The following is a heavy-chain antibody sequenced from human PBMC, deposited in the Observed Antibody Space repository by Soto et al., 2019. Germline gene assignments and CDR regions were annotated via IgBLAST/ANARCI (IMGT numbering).Heavy chain of an antibody. V-gene: IGHV4-30-4*01. Sequence: QVQLQESGPGLVKPSQTLSLTCTVSGGSISSGDYYWSWIRQPPGKGLEWIGYIYYSGSTYYNPSLKSRVXTSXDXSKNQFSLKLSSVTAADTAVYYCASQLELRLGAFDIWGQGTMVTVSS. CDR3: ASQLELRLGAFDI. CDR2: IYYSGST. CDR1: GGSISSGDYY. D-gene: IGHD1-7*01. J-gene: IGHJ3*02.